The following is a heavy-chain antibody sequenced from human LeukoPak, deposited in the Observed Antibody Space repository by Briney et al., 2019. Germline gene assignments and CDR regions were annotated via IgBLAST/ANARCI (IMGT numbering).Heavy chain of an antibody. Sequence: GGSLRLSCAASGFTFSSYAMHWVRQAPGKGLEWVAVISYDGSNKYYADSVKGRFTISRDNSKNTLYLQMNSLRAEDTAVYYCARDGVRAGYSSSWYYYYYGMDVWGQGTTVTVSS. V-gene: IGHV3-30-3*01. CDR3: ARDGVRAGYSSSWYYYYYGMDV. D-gene: IGHD6-13*01. J-gene: IGHJ6*02. CDR1: GFTFSSYA. CDR2: ISYDGSNK.